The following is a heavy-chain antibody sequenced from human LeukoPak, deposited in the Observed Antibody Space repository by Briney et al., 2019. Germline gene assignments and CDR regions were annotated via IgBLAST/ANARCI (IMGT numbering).Heavy chain of an antibody. V-gene: IGHV4-59*08. Sequence: SETLSLTCTVSGGSISGYYWSWIRQPPGKGLEWIGYIYYSGSTNYNPSLKSRVTISVDTSKNQFSLKLSSVTAADTAVYYCASEGLSPTYDAFDIWGQGTMVTVSS. CDR2: IYYSGST. J-gene: IGHJ3*02. D-gene: IGHD3-3*01. CDR3: ASEGLSPTYDAFDI. CDR1: GGSISGYY.